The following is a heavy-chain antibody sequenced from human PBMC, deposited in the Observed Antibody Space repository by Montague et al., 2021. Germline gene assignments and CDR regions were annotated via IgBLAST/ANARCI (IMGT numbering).Heavy chain of an antibody. CDR2: MHPHSGNT. CDR3: ARGRGAYFHGSGSLYSPSRCLDL. J-gene: IGHJ2*01. D-gene: IGHD3-10*01. CDR1: GYSFPNYD. Sequence: SVKVSCKASGYSFPNYDINWLRQATGQGLEWLGWMHPHSGNTGHAQKFQGRVKMTRDTSAGTAYMELSRLTADDTAIYFCARGRGAYFHGSGSLYSPSRCLDLWGRGTLVTVSS. V-gene: IGHV1-8*01.